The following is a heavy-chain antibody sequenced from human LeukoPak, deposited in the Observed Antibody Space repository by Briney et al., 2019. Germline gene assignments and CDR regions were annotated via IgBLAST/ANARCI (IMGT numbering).Heavy chain of an antibody. Sequence: PGGSLRLSCAASGFTFSSYGMHWVRQAPGKGLEWVAVIWYDGSNKYYADSVKGRFTISRDNSKNTLYLQMNSLRAEDTAVYYCARDPTYYYDSSYYFDSWAREPWSPPPQ. CDR3: ARDPTYYYDSSYYFDS. CDR1: GFTFSSYG. J-gene: IGHJ4*02. CDR2: IWYDGSNK. D-gene: IGHD3-22*01. V-gene: IGHV3-33*01.